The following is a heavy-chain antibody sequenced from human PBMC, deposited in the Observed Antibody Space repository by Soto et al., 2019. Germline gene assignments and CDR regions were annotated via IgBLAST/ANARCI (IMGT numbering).Heavy chain of an antibody. D-gene: IGHD2-2*02. V-gene: IGHV1-18*01. Sequence: QVQLVQSGAEVKKPGASVKVSCKASGYTFTSYGISWVRQDPGQVLEWMGWISAYNGNTNYAQKLQGRGTMSTDTTTSIASMELMNLRSAETAVYHCARVYTRGYWGQGTLATVSS. J-gene: IGHJ4*02. CDR2: ISAYNGNT. CDR1: GYTFTSYG. CDR3: ARVYTRGY.